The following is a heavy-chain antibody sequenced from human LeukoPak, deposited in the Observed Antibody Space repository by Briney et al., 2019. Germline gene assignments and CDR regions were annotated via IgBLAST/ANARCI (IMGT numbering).Heavy chain of an antibody. CDR3: ARGFREFDP. CDR2: INHSGST. D-gene: IGHD5-24*01. V-gene: IGHV4-34*01. CDR1: GGSLSGYY. Sequence: PSETLSLTCAVYGGSLSGYYWSCIRQPPGKGLEWIGEINHSGSTNYNPSLKSRGTTSLDTSKNQFSLKLSSVTAADTAVYYCARGFREFDPWGQGNLVTVSS. J-gene: IGHJ5*02.